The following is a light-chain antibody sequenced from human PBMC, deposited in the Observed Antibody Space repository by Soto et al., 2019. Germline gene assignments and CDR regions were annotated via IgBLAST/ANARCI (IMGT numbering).Light chain of an antibody. V-gene: IGKV1-5*01. CDR1: QSVRSW. CDR2: DAS. CDR3: QQYDNYPLT. J-gene: IGKJ4*01. Sequence: IQMSQSPSTLSASLGDRVTITCRASQSVRSWLAWYQQKPGRAPKFLIYDASSLESGVPSSFSGSGSGTEFTLTISNLQPDDFATYYCQQYDNYPLTFGGGTKVDIK.